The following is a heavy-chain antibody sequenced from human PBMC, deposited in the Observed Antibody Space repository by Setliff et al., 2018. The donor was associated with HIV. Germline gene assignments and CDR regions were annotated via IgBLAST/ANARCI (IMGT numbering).Heavy chain of an antibody. CDR1: GYSISSGYY. D-gene: IGHD1-20*01. V-gene: IGHV4-38-2*01. J-gene: IGHJ4*02. Sequence: SETLSLTCAVSGYSISSGYYWGWIRQPPGKGLEWIGSIYHSGSTFYNPSLKSRVTISADTSRNQFSLKLSSVTAADTAVYYCAGLTGTDFDYWGQGTLVTVSS. CDR2: IYHSGST. CDR3: AGLTGTDFDY.